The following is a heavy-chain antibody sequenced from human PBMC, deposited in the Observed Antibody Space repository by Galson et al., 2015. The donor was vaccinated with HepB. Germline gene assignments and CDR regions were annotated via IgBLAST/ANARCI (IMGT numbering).Heavy chain of an antibody. V-gene: IGHV3-11*01. D-gene: IGHD6-13*01. Sequence: SLRLSCAASGFTFSDYYMTWIRQAPGKGLEWLSYISSSGNTIYYADSVKGRFSISRDNAKNSVYLQMNSLRAEDTALYYCARGPPGYSSSWYPNYWGQGTLVTVSS. J-gene: IGHJ4*02. CDR2: ISSSGNTI. CDR1: GFTFSDYY. CDR3: ARGPPGYSSSWYPNY.